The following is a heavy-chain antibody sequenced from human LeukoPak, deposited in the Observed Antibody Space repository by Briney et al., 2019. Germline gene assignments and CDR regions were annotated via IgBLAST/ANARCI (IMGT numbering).Heavy chain of an antibody. CDR1: GGSISSSSYY. D-gene: IGHD4-17*01. CDR2: IYYSGST. V-gene: IGHV4-39*07. Sequence: SETLSLTCTVSGGSISSSSYYWGWIRQPPGKGLEWIGSIYYSGSTYYNPSLKSRVTISVDTSKNQFSLKLSSVTAADTAVYYCARARRYGDYSWFDPWGQGTLVTVSS. J-gene: IGHJ5*02. CDR3: ARARRYGDYSWFDP.